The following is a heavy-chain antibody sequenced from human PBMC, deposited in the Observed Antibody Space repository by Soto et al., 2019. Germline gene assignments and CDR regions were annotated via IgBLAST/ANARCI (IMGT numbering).Heavy chain of an antibody. CDR1: GFTFSSYA. J-gene: IGHJ4*02. CDR2: ISGSGGST. Sequence: GGSLRLSCAASGFTFSSYAMSWVRQAPGKGLEWVSAISGSGGSTYYADSVKGRFTISRNNSKNTLYLQMNSLRAEDTAVYYCAKDHSGSSSFFDFDYWGQGTLVTVSS. D-gene: IGHD6-6*01. V-gene: IGHV3-23*01. CDR3: AKDHSGSSSFFDFDY.